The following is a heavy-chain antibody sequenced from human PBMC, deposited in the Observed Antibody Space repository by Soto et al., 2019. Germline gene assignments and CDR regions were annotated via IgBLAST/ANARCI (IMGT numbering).Heavy chain of an antibody. CDR3: ARWRHDYGAQNRFDP. D-gene: IGHD4-17*01. CDR1: GGSVSSGGYY. V-gene: IGHV4-61*08. J-gene: IGHJ5*02. Sequence: SETLSLTCTVSGGSVSSGGYYWNWIRQPPGKRLEWIGFIYYNGSTTFHPSLKSRVTISVDTSKNQFSLKLRSVTPADTAMYYCARWRHDYGAQNRFDPWGQGTLVTVSS. CDR2: IYYNGST.